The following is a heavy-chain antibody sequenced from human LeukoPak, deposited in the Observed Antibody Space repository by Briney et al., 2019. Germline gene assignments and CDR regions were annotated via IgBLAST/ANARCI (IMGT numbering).Heavy chain of an antibody. J-gene: IGHJ6*02. CDR2: ISYDGSNK. D-gene: IGHD5-12*01. CDR1: GFTFSSFG. V-gene: IGHV3-30*03. Sequence: GRSLSLSCAASGFTFSSFGMHWVRQAPGKGLEWVAVISYDGSNKYYADSVKGRFTISRDNSQNTLYLQMNSLRPEDTAVYYCGRLMGGYDSYFYGMDVWGQGTTVTVSS. CDR3: GRLMGGYDSYFYGMDV.